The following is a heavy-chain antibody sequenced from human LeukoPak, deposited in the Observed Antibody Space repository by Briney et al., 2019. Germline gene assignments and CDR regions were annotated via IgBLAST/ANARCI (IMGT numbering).Heavy chain of an antibody. CDR2: IYPGDSRT. V-gene: IGHV5-51*01. CDR3: ACRDFTSTWSGP. D-gene: IGHD2-2*01. CDR1: GYTFTNYW. Sequence: GESLKISCEGFGYTFTNYWIGWVGQMPGKGLVWMGVIYPGDSRTRYSPSFQGQVTISADKSINTAYLQWSSLKASDTAIYYCACRDFTSTWSGPWGQGTLVTVSS. J-gene: IGHJ5*02.